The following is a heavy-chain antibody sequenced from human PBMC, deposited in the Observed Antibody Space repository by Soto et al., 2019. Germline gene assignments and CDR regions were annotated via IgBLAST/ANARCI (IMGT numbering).Heavy chain of an antibody. CDR1: GFTFSTYD. CDR2: INRASIYI. D-gene: IGHD4-17*01. Sequence: GGSLRLSCVASGFTFSTYDMNWVRQAPGKGLEWVSSINRASIYIYYADSVRGRFTISRDNAKNSLYLQMGSLRVEDTAVYYCARRTVTTYHYFDYWGQGTLVTVSS. CDR3: ARRTVTTYHYFDY. V-gene: IGHV3-21*01. J-gene: IGHJ4*02.